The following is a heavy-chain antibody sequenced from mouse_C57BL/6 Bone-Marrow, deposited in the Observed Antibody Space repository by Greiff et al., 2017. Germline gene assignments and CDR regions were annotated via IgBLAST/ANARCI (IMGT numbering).Heavy chain of an antibody. Sequence: QVQLQQPGAELVRPGSSVQLSCKASGYTFPSYWMDWVKQRPGQGLEWIGNIYPSDSEPHSNQKFKDKATLAVDKSSSTAYMQLSSLTSEDSAVFYCARGDYGSSGYYFDYWGQGTTLTVSS. J-gene: IGHJ2*01. CDR1: GYTFPSYW. D-gene: IGHD1-1*01. CDR2: IYPSDSEP. V-gene: IGHV1-61*01. CDR3: ARGDYGSSGYYFDY.